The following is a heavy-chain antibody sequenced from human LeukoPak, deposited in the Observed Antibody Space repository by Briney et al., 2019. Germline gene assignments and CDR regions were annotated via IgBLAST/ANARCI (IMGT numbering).Heavy chain of an antibody. J-gene: IGHJ4*02. V-gene: IGHV4-34*01. Sequence: SETLSLTCAVYGGSFSGYYWSWIRQPPGKGLEWIGEINHSGSTNYNPSLKSRVTISVDTSKNQFSLKLSSVTAADTAVYYCASGPPIDYWGQGTLVTASS. CDR2: INHSGST. CDR3: ASGPPIDY. CDR1: GGSFSGYY.